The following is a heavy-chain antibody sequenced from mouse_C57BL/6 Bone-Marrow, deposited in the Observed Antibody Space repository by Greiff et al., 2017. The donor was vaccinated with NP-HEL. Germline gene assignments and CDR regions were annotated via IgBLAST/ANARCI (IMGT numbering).Heavy chain of an antibody. CDR1: GFSFNTYA. D-gene: IGHD1-1*01. V-gene: IGHV10-1*01. CDR3: VRRGGSRTYCALDY. J-gene: IGHJ4*01. CDR2: IRSKSNNYAT. Sequence: EVQRVESGGGLVQPKGSLKLSCAASGFSFNTYAMNWVRQAPRKGVEWVARIRSKSNNYATYYADSVKDRFTISRDDSESMLYLQMNNLKTEDTAMYYCVRRGGSRTYCALDYWGQGTSVTVSS.